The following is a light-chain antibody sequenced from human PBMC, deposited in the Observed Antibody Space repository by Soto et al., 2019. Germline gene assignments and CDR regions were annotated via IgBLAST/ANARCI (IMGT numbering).Light chain of an antibody. V-gene: IGKV3-20*01. CDR3: HQYGSSPQT. J-gene: IGKJ1*01. Sequence: EIVLTQSPGTLSLSPGERATLSCRASQSVSSSALAWYQQKPGQAPRRLIYGASSRATGIPDRFSGSGSGTDFTLTISRLEPEDFAVYYCHQYGSSPQTFGQGTKVEIK. CDR1: QSVSSSA. CDR2: GAS.